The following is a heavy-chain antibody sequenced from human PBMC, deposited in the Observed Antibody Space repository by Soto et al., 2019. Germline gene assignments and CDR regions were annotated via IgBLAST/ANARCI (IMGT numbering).Heavy chain of an antibody. CDR3: ASHIRSGYYMGDY. J-gene: IGHJ4*02. Sequence: GGSLRLSCAASGFTFSAYNMNWVRQAPGKGLEWVSSISSSSSYIYYADSVEGRFTISRDNAKNSLYLQMNSLRAEDTAVYYCASHIRSGYYMGDYWGQGTLVTVSS. CDR2: ISSSSSYI. V-gene: IGHV3-21*01. D-gene: IGHD3-22*01. CDR1: GFTFSAYN.